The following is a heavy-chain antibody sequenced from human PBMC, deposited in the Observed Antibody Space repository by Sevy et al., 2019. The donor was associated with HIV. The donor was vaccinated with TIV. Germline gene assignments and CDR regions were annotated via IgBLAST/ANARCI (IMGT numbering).Heavy chain of an antibody. CDR1: GFTFSSYA. J-gene: IGHJ4*02. CDR2: ISGSGGST. CDR3: AKAMIVSPDFDY. D-gene: IGHD3-16*02. Sequence: GGSLRLSCAASGFTFSSYAMSWVRQAPGKGLEWVSAISGSGGSTYYADSVKGRFTITRDNSKNTLYLQMNSLRAEDTAVYYCAKAMIVSPDFDYWGQGTLVTVSS. V-gene: IGHV3-23*01.